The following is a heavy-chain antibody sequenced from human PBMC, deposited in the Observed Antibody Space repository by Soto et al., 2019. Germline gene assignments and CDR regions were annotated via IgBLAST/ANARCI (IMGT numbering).Heavy chain of an antibody. CDR1: GFTFSSYW. J-gene: IGHJ6*03. CDR2: IKQDGSEK. CDR3: AREAAPLWSTSLVGGDYYYYYMDV. V-gene: IGHV3-7*01. Sequence: GESLKISCAASGFTFSSYWMSWVRQAPGKGLEWVANIKQDGSEKYYVDSVKGRFTISRDNAKNSLYLQMNSLRAEDTAVYYCAREAAPLWSTSLVGGDYYYYYMDVWGKGTTVTVSS. D-gene: IGHD3-3*01.